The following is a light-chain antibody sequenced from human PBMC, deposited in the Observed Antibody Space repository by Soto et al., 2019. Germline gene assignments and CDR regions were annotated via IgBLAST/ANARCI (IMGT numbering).Light chain of an antibody. CDR1: QSVGYH. Sequence: EIVMTQSPSTLSVSPGERATLSCRASQSVGYHLAWYQQKPGQAPRLLIYDASNRATGIPARFSGSGSGTDFTLAISSLEPEDVAVYYCQQRSNWPPVTFGGGTKVDIK. CDR3: QQRSNWPPVT. V-gene: IGKV3-11*01. J-gene: IGKJ4*01. CDR2: DAS.